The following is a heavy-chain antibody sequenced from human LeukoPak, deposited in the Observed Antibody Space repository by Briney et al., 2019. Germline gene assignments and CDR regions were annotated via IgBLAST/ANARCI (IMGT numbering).Heavy chain of an antibody. V-gene: IGHV4-4*07. D-gene: IGHD3-10*01. CDR3: ARDGSSYSFGEHDY. Sequence: PSETLSLTCTVSGGSISSYYWSWIRQPAGKGLEWIGRIYTSGSTNYNPSLKSRVTMSVDTSKNQFSLKLSSVTAADTAVYYCARDGSSYSFGEHDYWGQGTLVTVSS. CDR1: GGSISSYY. J-gene: IGHJ4*02. CDR2: IYTSGST.